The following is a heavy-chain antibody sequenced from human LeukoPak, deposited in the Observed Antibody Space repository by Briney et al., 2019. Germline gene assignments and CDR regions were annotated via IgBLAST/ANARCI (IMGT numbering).Heavy chain of an antibody. CDR2: ISSSSSYI. J-gene: IGHJ6*02. V-gene: IGHV3-21*01. CDR3: AATEAPYGMDV. Sequence: GSLRLSCAASGFTFSSYSMNWVRQAPGKGLEWVSSISSSSSYIYYADSVKGRFTISRDNAKNSLYLQMNSLRAEDTAVYYCAATEAPYGMDVWGQGTTVTVSS. D-gene: IGHD1-1*01. CDR1: GFTFSSYS.